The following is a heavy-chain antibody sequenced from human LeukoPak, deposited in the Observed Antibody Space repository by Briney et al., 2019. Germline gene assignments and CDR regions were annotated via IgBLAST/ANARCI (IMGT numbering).Heavy chain of an antibody. CDR3: ARDPSYGDYPLSDY. J-gene: IGHJ4*02. V-gene: IGHV3-48*01. Sequence: GESLRLSCAASGFIFSDYSMNWVRQAPGKGLEWVSYISTSGSTKYYADSMKGRFTISRDNAKNSLYLQLNSLRADDTAVYYCARDPSYGDYPLSDYWGQGTLVTVSS. CDR2: ISTSGSTK. CDR1: GFIFSDYS. D-gene: IGHD4-17*01.